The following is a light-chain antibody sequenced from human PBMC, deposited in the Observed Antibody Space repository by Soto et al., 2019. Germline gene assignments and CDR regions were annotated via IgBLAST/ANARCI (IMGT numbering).Light chain of an antibody. J-gene: IGKJ5*01. CDR2: DAS. Sequence: DIQMTQSPSSLSASXXDTVXITCPASQDINKNLIWYQQKPGKAPKXXIYDASDLETGVPSRFSGSGSGTGFTFTISSLQPEDFATYYCQQYESLPLTFGQGTRLEIK. V-gene: IGKV1-33*01. CDR1: QDINKN. CDR3: QQYESLPLT.